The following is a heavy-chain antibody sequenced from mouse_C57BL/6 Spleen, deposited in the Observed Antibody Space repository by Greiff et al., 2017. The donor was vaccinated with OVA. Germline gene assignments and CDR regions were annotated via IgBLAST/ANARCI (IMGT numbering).Heavy chain of an antibody. CDR2: ISSGGSYT. CDR3: ARTGDYFDY. CDR1: GFTFSSYG. V-gene: IGHV5-6*01. J-gene: IGHJ2*01. Sequence: EVMLVESGGDLVKPGGSLKLSCAASGFTFSSYGMSWVRQTPDKRLEWVATISSGGSYTYYPDSVKGRFTISRDNAKNTLYLQMSSLKSEDTAMYYCARTGDYFDYWGQGTTLTVSS. D-gene: IGHD4-1*01.